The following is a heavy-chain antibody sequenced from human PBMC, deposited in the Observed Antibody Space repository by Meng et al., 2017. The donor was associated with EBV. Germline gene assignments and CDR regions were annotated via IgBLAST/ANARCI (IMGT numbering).Heavy chain of an antibody. D-gene: IGHD1-26*01. CDR3: TTDEGGSRF. Sequence: VQLLGSGGGLVTPGESLKLPCAASEFTFTSAWMNWVRQAPGKGLEWVGRIRSQVDGRTADYSAPVKGRFTISRDDSKHTLYLQMNSLKIEDSAVYYCTTDEGGSRFWGQGTLVTVSS. CDR2: IRSQVDGRTA. V-gene: IGHV3-15*01. CDR1: EFTFTSAW. J-gene: IGHJ4*02.